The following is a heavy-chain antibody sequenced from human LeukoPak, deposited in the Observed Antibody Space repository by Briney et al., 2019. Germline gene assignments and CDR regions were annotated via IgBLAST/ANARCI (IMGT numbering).Heavy chain of an antibody. CDR3: ARDRARGVTPDYYYGMDV. Sequence: ASVKVSCKASGGTFSSYTISWVRQAPGQGLEWMGRIIPILGIANYAQKFQGRVTITADKSTSTAYMELSSLRSEDTAVYYCARDRARGVTPDYYYGMDVWGQGTTVTVSS. CDR1: GGTFSSYT. J-gene: IGHJ6*02. D-gene: IGHD4-23*01. V-gene: IGHV1-69*04. CDR2: IIPILGIA.